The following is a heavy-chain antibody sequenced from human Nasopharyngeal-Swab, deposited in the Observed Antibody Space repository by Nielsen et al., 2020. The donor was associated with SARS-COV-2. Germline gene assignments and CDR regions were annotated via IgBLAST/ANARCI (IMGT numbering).Heavy chain of an antibody. J-gene: IGHJ6*02. CDR3: TRLTRDSGYDFYYYGMDV. Sequence: VCQAPGKGLEWVGRIRSKANSYATAYAAWVKGRFTISRDDSKNTAYLQMNSLKTEDTAVHYCTRLTRDSGYDFYYYGMDVWGQGTTVTVSS. CDR2: IRSKANSYAT. D-gene: IGHD5-12*01. V-gene: IGHV3-73*01.